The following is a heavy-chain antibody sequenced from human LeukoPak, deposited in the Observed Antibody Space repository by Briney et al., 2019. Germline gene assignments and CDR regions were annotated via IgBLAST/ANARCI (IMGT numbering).Heavy chain of an antibody. J-gene: IGHJ4*02. V-gene: IGHV5-51*03. CDR1: GYSFTSYW. CDR2: IYPGDSDT. Sequence: KPGESLKISCKGSGYSFTSYWIGWVRRMPGKGLEWMGIIYPGDSDTRYSPSFQGQVTISADKSISTAYLQWSSLKASDTAMYYCAKRGLSGSYSSPDFDYWGQGTLVTVSS. D-gene: IGHD1-26*01. CDR3: AKRGLSGSYSSPDFDY.